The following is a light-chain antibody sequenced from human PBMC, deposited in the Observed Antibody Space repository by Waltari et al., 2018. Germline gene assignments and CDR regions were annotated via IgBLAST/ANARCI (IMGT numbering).Light chain of an antibody. J-gene: IGLJ2*01. CDR2: EVS. CDR1: TNDIGSYDS. Sequence: QSALTQPPSASGSPGQSVTLSCTGPTNDIGSYDSVSWYQHHPGKAPKLIIYEVSNRPSGVSKRFSGSKSGSTASLTVSALQVEDEAIYYCSSYVASRIVFGGGTRLTVL. V-gene: IGLV2-8*01. CDR3: SSYVASRIV.